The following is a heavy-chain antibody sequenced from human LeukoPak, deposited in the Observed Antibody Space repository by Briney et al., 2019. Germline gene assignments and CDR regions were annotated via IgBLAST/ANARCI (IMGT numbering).Heavy chain of an antibody. CDR3: AREGRGYSSSANYYYYYYMDV. Sequence: GGSLRLSCAASGFTFSSYSMKWLRQAPGKGLEWVSSISSSSSYIYYADSVKGRFTISRDNAKNSLYLQMNSLRAEDTAVYYCAREGRGYSSSANYYYYYYMDVWGKGTTVTVSS. CDR2: ISSSSSYI. D-gene: IGHD6-6*01. J-gene: IGHJ6*03. CDR1: GFTFSSYS. V-gene: IGHV3-21*01.